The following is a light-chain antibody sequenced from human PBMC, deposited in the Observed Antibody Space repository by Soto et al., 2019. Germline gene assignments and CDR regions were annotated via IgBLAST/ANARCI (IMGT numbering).Light chain of an antibody. J-gene: IGLJ1*01. CDR1: SSDVGGYNY. V-gene: IGLV2-8*01. Sequence: QSALTQPPSASGSPGQSVTISCTGTSSDVGGYNYVSWYQQHPGKAPKVMIYEVSKRPSGVPDRFSGSKSGTTASLTVSGLQGEDEADYYCSSFAASNSYVFGTGTKVTVL. CDR3: SSFAASNSYV. CDR2: EVS.